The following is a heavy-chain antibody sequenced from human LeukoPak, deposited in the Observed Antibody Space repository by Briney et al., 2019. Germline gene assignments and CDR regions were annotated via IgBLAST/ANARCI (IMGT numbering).Heavy chain of an antibody. J-gene: IGHJ4*02. D-gene: IGHD6-13*01. Sequence: PGGSLRLSCAASGFTFDDYGMSWVRQAPGKGLEWVSGINWNGGSTGYADSVKGRFTISRDNAKNSLYLQRNSLRAEDTALYYCARDLSAAGTGGVHYWGREPLVPVSS. CDR3: ARDLSAAGTGGVHY. V-gene: IGHV3-20*04. CDR2: INWNGGST. CDR1: GFTFDDYG.